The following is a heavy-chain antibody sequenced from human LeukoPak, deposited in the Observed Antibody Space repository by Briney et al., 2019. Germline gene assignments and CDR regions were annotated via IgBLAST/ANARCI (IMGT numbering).Heavy chain of an antibody. J-gene: IGHJ4*02. CDR3: TSGTLNLFQY. D-gene: IGHD1-14*01. V-gene: IGHV3-72*01. CDR1: GFTFSDHY. CDR2: VRNKANGYTT. Sequence: GGSLRLSCAASGFTFSDHYMDWVRQAPGKGPEWVGRVRNKANGYTTEYAASVKVRFTISRDDSKNSLYLRMNSLETADTAVYYCTSGTLNLFQYWGQGTLVSVSS.